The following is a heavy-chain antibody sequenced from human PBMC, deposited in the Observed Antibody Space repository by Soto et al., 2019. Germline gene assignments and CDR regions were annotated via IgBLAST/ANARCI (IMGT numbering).Heavy chain of an antibody. D-gene: IGHD3-3*01. CDR3: AKQYDFWSGYYRASLDY. J-gene: IGHJ4*02. CDR2: ISGSGGST. Sequence: GGSRRRSCAASGFTFSGYAMSWVRQAPGKGLEWVSAISGSGGSTYYADSVKGRFTISRDNSKNTLYLQMNSLRAEDTAVYYCAKQYDFWSGYYRASLDYWGQGTLVTVSS. CDR1: GFTFSGYA. V-gene: IGHV3-23*01.